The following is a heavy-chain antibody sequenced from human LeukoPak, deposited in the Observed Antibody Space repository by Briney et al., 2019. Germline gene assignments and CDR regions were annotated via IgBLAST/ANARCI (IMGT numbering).Heavy chain of an antibody. CDR1: GGSISSSSYY. J-gene: IGHJ6*02. Sequence: SETLSLTCTVSGGSISSSSYYWGWIRQPPGKGLEWIGSIYYSGSTYYNPSLKSRVTISVDTSKNQFSLKLSSVTAADTAVYYCARHPINLYDFWSGYYTEPLYGMDVWGQGTTVTVSS. D-gene: IGHD3-3*01. CDR3: ARHPINLYDFWSGYYTEPLYGMDV. CDR2: IYYSGST. V-gene: IGHV4-39*01.